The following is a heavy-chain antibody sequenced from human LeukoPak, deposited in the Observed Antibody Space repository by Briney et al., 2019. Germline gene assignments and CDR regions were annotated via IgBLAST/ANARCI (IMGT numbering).Heavy chain of an antibody. CDR3: TRDFWTDY. J-gene: IGHJ4*02. Sequence: GGSLRLSCAASGFTFRNYWMSWIRQAPGRGLEWVANIKLDGTQKNYIQSVRGRFTISRDNARNFLYLQLSSLRAEDTVVYYCTRDFWTDYWGQGTLVTVSS. CDR2: IKLDGTQK. D-gene: IGHD3/OR15-3a*01. V-gene: IGHV3-7*01. CDR1: GFTFRNYW.